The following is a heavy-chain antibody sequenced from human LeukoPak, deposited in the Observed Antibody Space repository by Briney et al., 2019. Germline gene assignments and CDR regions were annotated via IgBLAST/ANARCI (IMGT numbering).Heavy chain of an antibody. J-gene: IGHJ5*01. D-gene: IGHD6-19*01. Sequence: SSETLSLTCTVSDDSVSSSRYYWTWIRQPPGKGLEWIVYIYHGSATYNPSLESRVTLSMDTSKNQYSLKMTSVTAADTAVYYCAREGGRQWLVSGSLDSWGQGTLVTVSS. CDR3: AREGGRQWLVSGSLDS. V-gene: IGHV4-61*01. CDR1: DDSVSSSRYY. CDR2: IYHGSA.